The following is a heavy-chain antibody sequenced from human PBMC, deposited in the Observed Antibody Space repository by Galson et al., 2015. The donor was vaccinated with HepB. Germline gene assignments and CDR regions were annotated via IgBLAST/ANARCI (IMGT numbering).Heavy chain of an antibody. CDR3: ARENPAAIRPTDAFDI. CDR1: GYTFTSYG. Sequence: SCKASGYTFTSYGISWVRQAPGQGLEWMGGIIPIFGTANYAQKFQGRVTITADESTSTAYMELSSLRSEDTAVYYCARENPAAIRPTDAFDIWGQGTMVTVSS. CDR2: IIPIFGTA. J-gene: IGHJ3*02. D-gene: IGHD2-2*02. V-gene: IGHV1-69*01.